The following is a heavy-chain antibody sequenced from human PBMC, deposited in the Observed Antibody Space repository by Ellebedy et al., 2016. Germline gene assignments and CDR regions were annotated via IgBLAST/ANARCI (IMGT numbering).Heavy chain of an antibody. V-gene: IGHV4-59*12. J-gene: IGHJ4*02. D-gene: IGHD3-16*02. CDR1: GGSISSYY. Sequence: SETLSLXCTVSGGSISSYYWSWIRQPPGKGLEWIGYIYYSGSTNYNPSLKSRVTISVDTSKNQFSLKLSSVTAADTAVYYCARDAYDYVWGSYRFPFDYWGQGTLVTVSS. CDR3: ARDAYDYVWGSYRFPFDY. CDR2: IYYSGST.